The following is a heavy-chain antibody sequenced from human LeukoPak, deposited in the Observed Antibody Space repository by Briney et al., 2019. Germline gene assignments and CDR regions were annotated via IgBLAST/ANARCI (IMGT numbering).Heavy chain of an antibody. D-gene: IGHD3-22*01. V-gene: IGHV4-61*02. CDR2: IYTSAST. CDR3: ARTYYYDSSGYYSLDY. CDR1: GGSISSGSYY. Sequence: SQTLSLTCTVSGGSISSGSYYWSWIRQPAGKGLEWIGRIYTSASTNYNPSLKSRVTISVDTSKNQFSLKLSSVTAADTAVYYCARTYYYDSSGYYSLDYWGQGTLVTVSS. J-gene: IGHJ4*02.